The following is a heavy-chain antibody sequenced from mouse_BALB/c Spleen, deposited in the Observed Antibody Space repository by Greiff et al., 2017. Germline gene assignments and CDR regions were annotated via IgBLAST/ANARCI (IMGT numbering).Heavy chain of an antibody. CDR1: GYAFSSYW. D-gene: IGHD2-1*01. V-gene: IGHV1-80*01. CDR2: IYPGDGDT. J-gene: IGHJ4*01. Sequence: QVQLQQSGAELVRPGSSVKISCKASGYAFSSYWMNWVKQRPGQGLEWIGQIYPGDGDTNYNGKFKGKATLTADKSSSTAYMQLSSLTSEDSAVYFCAPIYYGKGYAMDYWGQGTSVTVSS. CDR3: APIYYGKGYAMDY.